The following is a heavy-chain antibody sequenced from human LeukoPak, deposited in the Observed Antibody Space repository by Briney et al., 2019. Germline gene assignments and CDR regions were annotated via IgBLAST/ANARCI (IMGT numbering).Heavy chain of an antibody. D-gene: IGHD5/OR15-5a*01. Sequence: SVKVSCKASGGTFSSYAIGWVRQAPGQGLEWMGGIIPIFGTANYAQKFQGRVTVTADESTSTAYMELGSLRSEDTAVYYCARASLARGAPYYYGMDVWGQGTTVTVSS. CDR3: ARASLARGAPYYYGMDV. J-gene: IGHJ6*02. CDR1: GGTFSSYA. V-gene: IGHV1-69*13. CDR2: IIPIFGTA.